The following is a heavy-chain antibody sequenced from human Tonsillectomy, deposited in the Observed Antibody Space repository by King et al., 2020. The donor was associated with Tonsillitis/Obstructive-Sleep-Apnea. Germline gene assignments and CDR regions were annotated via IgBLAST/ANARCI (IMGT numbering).Heavy chain of an antibody. V-gene: IGHV1-46*01. CDR2: INPSGGST. J-gene: IGHJ3*02. CDR1: GYTFTSYY. CDR3: ARVNVVVPAAIGAFDI. D-gene: IGHD2-2*02. Sequence: QLVQSGAEVKKPGASVKVSCKASGYTFTSYYMHWVRQAPGQGLEWMGIINPSGGSTSYAQKFQGRVTMTRDTSTSTVYMELSSLRSEDTAVYYCARVNVVVPAAIGAFDIWGQGTMVTVSS.